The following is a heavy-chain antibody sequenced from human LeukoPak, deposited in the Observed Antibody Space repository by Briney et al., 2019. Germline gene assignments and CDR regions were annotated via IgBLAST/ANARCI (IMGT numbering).Heavy chain of an antibody. CDR2: ICTLADT. Sequence: GGSLRLSCSASGFTFSNFDMHWVRQTPGEGLEWVSSICTLADTFYAGSVKGRFSISRDNDKNSVYLQMNSLRAADTAVYYCARGLMEYCDQTRCPFDSWGQGILVTVSS. J-gene: IGHJ4*02. V-gene: IGHV3-13*04. CDR1: GFTFSNFD. CDR3: ARGLMEYCDQTRCPFDS. D-gene: IGHD3-16*01.